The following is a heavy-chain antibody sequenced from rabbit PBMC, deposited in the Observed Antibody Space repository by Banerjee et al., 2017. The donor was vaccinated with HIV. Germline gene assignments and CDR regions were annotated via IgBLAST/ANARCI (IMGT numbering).Heavy chain of an antibody. V-gene: IGHV1S45*01. D-gene: IGHD6-1*01. J-gene: IGHJ4*01. CDR1: GFDFSSYG. Sequence: QEQLVESGGGLVQPEGSLTLTCTTSGFDFSSYGVSWVRQAPGKGLEWIGYIDPVFGSTYYASWVNGRFTISKTSSTMVTLQMTSLTAADTATYFCARDYGGSAGYGYGNFDLWGPGTLVTVS. CDR3: ARDYGGSAGYGYGNFDL. CDR2: IDPVFGST.